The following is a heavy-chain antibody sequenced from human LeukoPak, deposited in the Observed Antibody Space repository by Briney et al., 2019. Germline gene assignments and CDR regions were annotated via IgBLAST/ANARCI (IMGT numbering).Heavy chain of an antibody. D-gene: IGHD6-19*01. Sequence: PSETLSLTCTVSGGSISSYYWSWIRQPPGKGLEWIGYIYYSGSTNYNPSLKSRVTISVDTSKNQFSLKLSSVTAADTAVYYCARDGHSSGWYRDAFDIWGQGTMVTVSS. CDR1: GGSISSYY. CDR2: IYYSGST. CDR3: ARDGHSSGWYRDAFDI. J-gene: IGHJ3*02. V-gene: IGHV4-59*01.